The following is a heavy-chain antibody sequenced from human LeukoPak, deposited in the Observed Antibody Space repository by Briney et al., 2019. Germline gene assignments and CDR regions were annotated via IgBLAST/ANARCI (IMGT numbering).Heavy chain of an antibody. Sequence: GGSLRLSCAASGFTFDDYAMHWVRHAPGKGLEWVSGISWNSGSIGYADSVKGRFTISRDNAKNSLYLQMDSLRAEDTALYYCAKDTAASFFDYNAFDIWGQGTMVTVSS. J-gene: IGHJ3*02. CDR2: ISWNSGSI. CDR3: AKDTAASFFDYNAFDI. CDR1: GFTFDDYA. D-gene: IGHD3-9*01. V-gene: IGHV3-9*01.